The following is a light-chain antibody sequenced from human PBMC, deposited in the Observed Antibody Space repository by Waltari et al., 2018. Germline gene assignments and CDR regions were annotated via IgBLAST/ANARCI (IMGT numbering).Light chain of an antibody. CDR2: ATS. Sequence: DIQMTQSPSSLSASIGDRVTITCRASENIGSYLNWYQQRTGEAPKLLIYATSTLQTEVPSRFSGSGSRTDFTLTISSLQPEDSATYYCQHTFETPYSFGQGTKLESK. CDR1: ENIGSY. CDR3: QHTFETPYS. J-gene: IGKJ2*01. V-gene: IGKV1-39*01.